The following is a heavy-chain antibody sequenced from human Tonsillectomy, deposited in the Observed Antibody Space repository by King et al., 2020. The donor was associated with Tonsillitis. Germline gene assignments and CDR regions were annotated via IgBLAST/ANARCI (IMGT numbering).Heavy chain of an antibody. V-gene: IGHV3-23*04. Sequence: VQLVESGGGLVQPGGSLRLSCAASGFTFSSFAMTWVRQAPGKGLEWVSSISDSASGTYYADSVNGRFTLSRDNSKNTLYLQVNGLRAEDTAVYYCAKLLRSGYHLYYMDVWGKGTTVTVSS. J-gene: IGHJ6*03. CDR2: ISDSASGT. CDR3: AKLLRSGYHLYYMDV. D-gene: IGHD3-3*01. CDR1: GFTFSSFA.